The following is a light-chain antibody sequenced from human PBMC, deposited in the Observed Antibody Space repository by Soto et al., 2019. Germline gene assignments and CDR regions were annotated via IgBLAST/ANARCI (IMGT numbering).Light chain of an antibody. CDR3: QQTYSSPWG. Sequence: DIQMTQSSSSLSASVGDRVTITCRASQSISSYLNWYQQKPGKAPKLLIYAASNLQSGVPSRFSGSGSGTDFTLTLTNLQPEDFAIYYCQQTYSSPWGFGQGTKVEIK. V-gene: IGKV1-39*01. CDR2: AAS. CDR1: QSISSY. J-gene: IGKJ1*01.